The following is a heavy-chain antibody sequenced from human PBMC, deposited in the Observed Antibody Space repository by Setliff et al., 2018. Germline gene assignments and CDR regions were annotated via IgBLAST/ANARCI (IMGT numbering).Heavy chain of an antibody. CDR2: IYYSGST. J-gene: IGHJ5*02. CDR1: GGSISSSSHY. CDR3: ARDYSNYIDWFDP. D-gene: IGHD4-4*01. Sequence: KTSETLSLTCTVSGGSISSSSHYWGWIRQPPGKGLEWIGSIYYSGSTYYNPSLKSRVTISVDTSKNQFSLKLSSVTAADTAVYYCARDYSNYIDWFDPWGQGTLVTVSS. V-gene: IGHV4-39*07.